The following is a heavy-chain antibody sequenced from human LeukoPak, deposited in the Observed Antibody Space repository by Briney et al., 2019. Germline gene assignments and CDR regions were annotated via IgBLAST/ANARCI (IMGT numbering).Heavy chain of an antibody. V-gene: IGHV4-4*02. CDR3: TTDSGNYYWFDP. CDR2: IHHIGNT. D-gene: IGHD1-26*01. J-gene: IGHJ5*02. CDR1: GGSISRSNW. Sequence: SETLSLTCAVSGGSISRSNWWSWVRQPPGKGLEWIGEIHHIGNTNYNPSLQSRVSISIDKSKNQFSLKLSSVTAADTAVYYCTTDSGNYYWFDPRGQGTLVTVSS.